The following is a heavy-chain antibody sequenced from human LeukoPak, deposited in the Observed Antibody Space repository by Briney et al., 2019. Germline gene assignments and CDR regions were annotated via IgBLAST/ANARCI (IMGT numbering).Heavy chain of an antibody. CDR1: GGSISGYY. J-gene: IGHJ4*02. CDR2: IYTTGDT. D-gene: IGHD3-22*01. V-gene: IGHV4-4*07. CDR3: ARERTVDGYPYYVDY. Sequence: SETLSLTCTVSGGSISGYYWNWIRQPDGKGLEWIGRIYTTGDTNYNPSLKSRLTMSVDTSKNQFSLKLTSVTAADTAVYYCARERTVDGYPYYVDYWGQGPLVTVSS.